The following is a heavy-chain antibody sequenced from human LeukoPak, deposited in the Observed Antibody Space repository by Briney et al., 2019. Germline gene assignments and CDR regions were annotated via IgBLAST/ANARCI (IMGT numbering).Heavy chain of an antibody. CDR1: GFIFSRYD. V-gene: IGHV3-33*01. Sequence: GTSLRLSCVASGFIFSRYDMHWVRQAPGKGLEWVALIWHDGSKTHYADSVKGRFTISRDDSKSTLYVQMNSLRVEDTAVYYCARDPATVTSHFNYWGQGALVTVSS. CDR3: ARDPATVTSHFNY. D-gene: IGHD4-17*01. J-gene: IGHJ4*02. CDR2: IWHDGSKT.